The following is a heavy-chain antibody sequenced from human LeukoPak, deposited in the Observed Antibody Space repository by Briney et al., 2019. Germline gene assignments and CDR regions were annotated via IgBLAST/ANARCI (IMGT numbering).Heavy chain of an antibody. CDR2: IRYDGSNK. J-gene: IGHJ4*02. V-gene: IGHV3-30*02. CDR3: AKDLGYYGSGSYYNQWLFDY. Sequence: PGGSLRLSCAASGFTFSSYGMHWVRRAPGKGLEWVAFIRYDGSNKYYADSVKGRFTISRDNSKNTLYLQMNSLRAEDTAVYYCAKDLGYYGSGSYYNQWLFDYWGQGTLVTVSS. CDR1: GFTFSSYG. D-gene: IGHD3-10*01.